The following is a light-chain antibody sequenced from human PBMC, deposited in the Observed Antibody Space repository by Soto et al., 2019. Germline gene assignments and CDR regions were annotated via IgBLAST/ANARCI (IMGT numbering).Light chain of an antibody. CDR3: QQFAFLPYS. V-gene: IGKV3-20*01. CDR1: QSISSSS. Sequence: EIVLTQSPDTLSLSPGERATLSCRASQSISSSSLAWYQQKPGQSPRLLIYGASTRATGIPDRFRGSGSGTDFTLTISRLEPEDFAVFYCQQFAFLPYSFGQGTKLEIK. CDR2: GAS. J-gene: IGKJ2*01.